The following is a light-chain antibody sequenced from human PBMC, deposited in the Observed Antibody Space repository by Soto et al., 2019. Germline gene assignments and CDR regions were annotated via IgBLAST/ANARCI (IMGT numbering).Light chain of an antibody. CDR2: DAS. Sequence: DIQVTQSPSTLSASVGDRITITCRASQSIGTWLAWYQHRPGEGPKLLIHDASSLESGVPSRFSGSGSATEFSLTISSLESGDSGTYHCQQYATYAPSTFGQGTKVEIK. CDR1: QSIGTW. CDR3: QQYATYAPST. J-gene: IGKJ1*01. V-gene: IGKV1-5*01.